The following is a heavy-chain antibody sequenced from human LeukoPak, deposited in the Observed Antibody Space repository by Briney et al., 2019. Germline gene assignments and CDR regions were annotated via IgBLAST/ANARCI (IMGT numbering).Heavy chain of an antibody. CDR2: ISYDGSNK. J-gene: IGHJ6*04. V-gene: IGHV3-30*18. Sequence: GGSLRLSCAASGFTFSSYGMHWVRQAPGKGLEWVAVISYDGSNKYYADSVKGRFTISRDNPKNTLYLQMNSLRAEDTAVYYCAKVGCSSTSCSLTWYYYGMDVWGKGTTVTVSS. D-gene: IGHD2-2*01. CDR3: AKVGCSSTSCSLTWYYYGMDV. CDR1: GFTFSSYG.